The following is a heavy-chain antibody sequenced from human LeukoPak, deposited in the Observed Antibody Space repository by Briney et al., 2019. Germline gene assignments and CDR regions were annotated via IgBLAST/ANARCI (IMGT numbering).Heavy chain of an antibody. J-gene: IGHJ4*02. V-gene: IGHV5-51*01. CDR1: GYSFPNYW. CDR2: IYPGDSDT. Sequence: GESLQISSQGSGYSFPNYWIAWVRQLPGKGLEWMGIIYPGDSDTRYSPSFQGQVTISAEKSISTAYLQWSSLKASDTAMYYCARHAYSSGWRDFDYWGQGTLVTVSS. D-gene: IGHD6-19*01. CDR3: ARHAYSSGWRDFDY.